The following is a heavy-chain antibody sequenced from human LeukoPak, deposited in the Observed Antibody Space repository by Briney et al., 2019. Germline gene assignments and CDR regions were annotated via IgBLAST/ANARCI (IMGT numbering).Heavy chain of an antibody. CDR1: GGSISGSY. J-gene: IGHJ4*02. CDR2: IYYSGST. V-gene: IGHV4-59*12. D-gene: IGHD6-19*01. CDR3: TKATQWLAFDY. Sequence: PSETLSLTCTVSGGSISGSYWSWIRQSPGKGLEWIGYIYYSGSTNYNPSLKSRVTISVDTSKKQFSLKLTSVTAADTAVYYCTKATQWLAFDYWGRGTLVTVSS.